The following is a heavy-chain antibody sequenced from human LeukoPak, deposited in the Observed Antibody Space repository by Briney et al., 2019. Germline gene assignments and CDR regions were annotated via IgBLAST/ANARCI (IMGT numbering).Heavy chain of an antibody. Sequence: GGSLRLSCAASGFTFSSYAMSWVRQAPGKGLEWVSAISDSGGSTYYADSVKGRFTISRDNSKNTLYLQMNSLRAEDTAVYYCAKVGFLEWLLPSHFDYWGQGTLVTVSS. J-gene: IGHJ4*02. CDR3: AKVGFLEWLLPSHFDY. CDR2: ISDSGGST. D-gene: IGHD3-3*02. CDR1: GFTFSSYA. V-gene: IGHV3-23*01.